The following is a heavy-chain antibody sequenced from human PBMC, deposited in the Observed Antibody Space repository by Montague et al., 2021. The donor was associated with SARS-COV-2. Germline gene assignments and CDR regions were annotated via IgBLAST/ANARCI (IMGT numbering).Heavy chain of an antibody. Sequence: SETLSLTCTVSGGSISSSYWIWIRQPPGKGLEWIGYIYYSGSTSXNPSLKSRVTISVDTSKNQFSLKLSSVTAADTAVYYCARSSGSYSTFDFWGQGTLVTVSS. V-gene: IGHV4-59*08. CDR1: GGSISSSY. J-gene: IGHJ4*02. CDR3: ARSSGSYSTFDF. D-gene: IGHD3-10*01. CDR2: IYYSGST.